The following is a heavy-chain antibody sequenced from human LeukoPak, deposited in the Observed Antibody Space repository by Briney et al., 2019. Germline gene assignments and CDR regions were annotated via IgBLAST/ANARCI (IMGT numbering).Heavy chain of an antibody. CDR3: AKVGSLELRYFDWLFYKPWYYFDY. CDR1: GFTFSSYA. Sequence: GGSLRLSCAASGFTFSSYAMSWVRQAPGKGLEWVSAISGSGGSTYYADSVKGRFTISRDNSKNTLYLQINSLRAGGTAVYYCAKVGSLELRYFDWLFYKPWYYFDYWGQGTLVTVSS. CDR2: ISGSGGST. D-gene: IGHD3-9*01. J-gene: IGHJ4*02. V-gene: IGHV3-23*01.